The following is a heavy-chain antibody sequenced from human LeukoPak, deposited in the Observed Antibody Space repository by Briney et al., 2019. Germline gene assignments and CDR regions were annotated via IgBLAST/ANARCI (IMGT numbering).Heavy chain of an antibody. CDR3: ARALGVAVANYYGMDV. Sequence: GGSLRLSCAASGFTVSNNYMRWVRQAPGKGLEWVSLIYSGGATFYADSVKGRFTISRDNAKNSLYLQMNSLRAEDTAVYYCARALGVAVANYYGMDVWGQGTTVTVSS. V-gene: IGHV3-66*01. CDR2: IYSGGAT. CDR1: GFTVSNNY. J-gene: IGHJ6*02. D-gene: IGHD6-19*01.